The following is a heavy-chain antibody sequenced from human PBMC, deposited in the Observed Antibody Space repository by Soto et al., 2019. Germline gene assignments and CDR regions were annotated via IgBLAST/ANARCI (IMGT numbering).Heavy chain of an antibody. J-gene: IGHJ4*02. V-gene: IGHV4-4*07. CDR3: ARTVGAAYYFDF. CDR1: GDSMSKYY. D-gene: IGHD3-16*01. CDR2: IWTSGST. Sequence: QVQLQESGPGLVKPSETLSLTCNVSGDSMSKYYWSWVRQPGGKGLEWIGRIWTSGSTNYNPSLKSRVTMSIDTSNKHFSLDLKSVTAADTAVYYCARTVGAAYYFDFWGQGVLVTVSS.